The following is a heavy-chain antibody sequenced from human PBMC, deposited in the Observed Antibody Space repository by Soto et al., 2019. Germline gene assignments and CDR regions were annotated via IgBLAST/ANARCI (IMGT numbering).Heavy chain of an antibody. CDR1: GYTFTSYY. D-gene: IGHD1-26*01. CDR2: INPSGGST. J-gene: IGHJ5*02. CDR3: ARGGTQWELFNNWFDP. V-gene: IGHV1-46*01. Sequence: ASVKVSCKASGYTFTSYYMHWVRQAPGQGLEWMGIINPSGGSTSYAQKFQGRVTMTRDTSTSTVYMELSSLRSEDTAVYYCARGGTQWELFNNWFDPWGQGTLVTVSS.